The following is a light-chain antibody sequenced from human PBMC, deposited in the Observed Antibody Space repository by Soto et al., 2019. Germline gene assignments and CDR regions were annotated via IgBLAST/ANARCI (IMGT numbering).Light chain of an antibody. CDR3: QQYGSSPRALT. J-gene: IGKJ4*02. CDR2: GAS. V-gene: IGKV3-20*01. CDR1: QSVSSSY. Sequence: EIVLTQSPGTLSLSPGERATLSCRASQSVSSSYLAWYQQKPGQAPRLLIYGASSRATGIPDRFSGSGSGTDFTLNISRLEPEDFAVYYCQQYGSSPRALTFGGGTKVEIK.